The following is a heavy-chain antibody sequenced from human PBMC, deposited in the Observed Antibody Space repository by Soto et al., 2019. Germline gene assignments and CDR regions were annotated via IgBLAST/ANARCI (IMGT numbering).Heavy chain of an antibody. Sequence: GESLKISCKGSGYSFTSYWIGWVRQMPGKGLEWMGIIYPGDSDTRYSPSFQGQVTISADKSISTAYLQWSSLKASDTAMYYCARLGTIFGVARTYYYYYGMDVWGQGTTVTVSS. CDR2: IYPGDSDT. CDR3: ARLGTIFGVARTYYYYYGMDV. CDR1: GYSFTSYW. D-gene: IGHD3-3*01. V-gene: IGHV5-51*01. J-gene: IGHJ6*02.